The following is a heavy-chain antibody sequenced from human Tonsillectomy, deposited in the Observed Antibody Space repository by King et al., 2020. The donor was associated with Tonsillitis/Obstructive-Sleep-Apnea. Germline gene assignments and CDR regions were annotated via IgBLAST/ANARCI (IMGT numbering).Heavy chain of an antibody. V-gene: IGHV4-59*01. CDR2: IYYSGST. Sequence: QLQESGPGLVKPSETLSLTCTVSGGSISSYYWSWIRQPPGKGLEWIGYIYYSGSTNYNPSLKRRVTISVDTSKNQFSLKLSSVTAADTAVYYCARGRGGTTTLHWYFDLWGRGTLVTVSS. CDR1: GGSISSYY. D-gene: IGHD1-1*01. J-gene: IGHJ2*01. CDR3: ARGRGGTTTLHWYFDL.